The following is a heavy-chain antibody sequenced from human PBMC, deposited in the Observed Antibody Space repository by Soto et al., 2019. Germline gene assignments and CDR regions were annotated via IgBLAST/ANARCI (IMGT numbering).Heavy chain of an antibody. CDR3: ARACPRGGFTMIDYYGMDV. Sequence: SETLSLTCAVYGGSFSGYYWSWIRQPPGKGLEWIGEINHSGSTNYNPSLKSRVTTSVDTSKNQFSLKLSSVTAADTAVYYCARACPRGGFTMIDYYGMDVWGQGTTVTVSS. CDR2: INHSGST. D-gene: IGHD3-22*01. J-gene: IGHJ6*02. CDR1: GGSFSGYY. V-gene: IGHV4-34*01.